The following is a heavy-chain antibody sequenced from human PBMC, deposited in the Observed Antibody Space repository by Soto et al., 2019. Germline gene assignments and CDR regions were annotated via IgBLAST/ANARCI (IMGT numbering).Heavy chain of an antibody. CDR3: ARDTGARNTAMALDAFDI. CDR2: IIPIFGTA. J-gene: IGHJ3*02. CDR1: GGTFSSYA. D-gene: IGHD5-18*01. V-gene: IGHV1-69*12. Sequence: QVQLVQSGAEVKKPGSSVKVSCKASGGTFSSYAISWVRQAPGQGLEWMGGIIPIFGTANYAQKFQGRVTITADESTSTAYRELRSLRSEDTAVYYCARDTGARNTAMALDAFDIWGQGTMVTVSS.